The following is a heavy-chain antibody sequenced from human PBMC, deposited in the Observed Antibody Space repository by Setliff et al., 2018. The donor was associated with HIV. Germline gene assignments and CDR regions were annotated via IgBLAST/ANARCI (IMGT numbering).Heavy chain of an antibody. CDR3: ARGKTWLRFLDY. J-gene: IGHJ4*02. Sequence: ASVKVSCKASGYTFTGYYMHWVRQAPGQGLEWMGRINPNSGYTNYAQNVQGRVTVTMDTSTSTAYMELRSLESDDTAVYYCARGKTWLRFLDYWGQGTLVTISS. D-gene: IGHD5-12*01. V-gene: IGHV1-2*06. CDR1: GYTFTGYY. CDR2: INPNSGYT.